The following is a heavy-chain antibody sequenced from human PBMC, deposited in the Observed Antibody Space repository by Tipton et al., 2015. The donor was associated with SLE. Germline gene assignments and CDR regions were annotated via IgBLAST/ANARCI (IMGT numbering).Heavy chain of an antibody. CDR3: ARGKGIAGRPGDAFDI. V-gene: IGHV4-59*01. CDR2: MFNGGST. J-gene: IGHJ3*02. D-gene: IGHD6-6*01. CDR1: GGSISSDF. Sequence: TLSLTCSVSGGSISSDFWSWIRQPPGKGLQLIGYMFNGGSTNFNPSLKSRVTISVDTSKNQFSLRLSSVTAADTAVYFCARGKGIAGRPGDAFDIWGQGTVVTVSS.